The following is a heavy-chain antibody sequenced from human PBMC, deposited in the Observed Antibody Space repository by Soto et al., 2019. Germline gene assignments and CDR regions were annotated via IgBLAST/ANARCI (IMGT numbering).Heavy chain of an antibody. J-gene: IGHJ5*02. Sequence: GGSLRLSCAASGFIFENFGMSWVRQAPGKGLEWISSISGSGFKKYYADSVKGRLTISRDNSKSTVYLELNNLSAEDTAVYHCAKNQGVELVPLATVDWFDPWGQGSVVTVSS. CDR1: GFIFENFG. CDR2: ISGSGFKK. V-gene: IGHV3-23*01. CDR3: AKNQGVELVPLATVDWFDP. D-gene: IGHD1-26*01.